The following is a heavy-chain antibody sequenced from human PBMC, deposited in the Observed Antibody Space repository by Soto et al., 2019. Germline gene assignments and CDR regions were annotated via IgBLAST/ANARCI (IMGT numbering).Heavy chain of an antibody. CDR1: GDSISSGDYY. J-gene: IGHJ5*02. D-gene: IGHD2-21*01. V-gene: IGHV4-31*03. Sequence: SETLSLTCTVSGDSISSGDYYWSWIRQVPGKGLEWIGHIYVTGAVDYNPSLRDRITISQETSERQFSLNLRLVTAADTAVYYCARLRIATNNYKWFDPWGQGTLVTVSS. CDR3: ARLRIATNNYKWFDP. CDR2: IYVTGAV.